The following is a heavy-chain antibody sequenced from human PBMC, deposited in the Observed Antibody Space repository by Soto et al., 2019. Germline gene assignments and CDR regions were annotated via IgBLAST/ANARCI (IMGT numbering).Heavy chain of an antibody. CDR2: IFHSGNT. D-gene: IGHD4-17*01. Sequence: QVQLRESGPGLVKPSETLSLTCTVSGGSMRNDYWSWIRQPPGKGLEWIGYIFHSGNTNYNPSLKSRVTISVDTSKNQFSLNLTSATAADTAFYYYARGYGDDGAHWGQGTLVLVSS. V-gene: IGHV4-59*01. J-gene: IGHJ4*02. CDR3: ARGYGDDGAH. CDR1: GGSMRNDY.